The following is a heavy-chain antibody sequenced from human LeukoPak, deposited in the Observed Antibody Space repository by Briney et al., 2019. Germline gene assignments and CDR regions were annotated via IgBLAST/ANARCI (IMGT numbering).Heavy chain of an antibody. D-gene: IGHD2-2*01. CDR1: GGSFSGYY. Sequence: PSETLSLTCAVYGGSFSGYYWSWIRQPPGKGLEWIGEINHSGSTNYNPSLKSRVTISVDTSKNQFSLKLSSVTAADTAVYYCARGGWGYCSSTSRYLNWFDPWGQGTLVTVSS. CDR3: ARGGWGYCSSTSRYLNWFDP. J-gene: IGHJ5*02. V-gene: IGHV4-34*01. CDR2: INHSGST.